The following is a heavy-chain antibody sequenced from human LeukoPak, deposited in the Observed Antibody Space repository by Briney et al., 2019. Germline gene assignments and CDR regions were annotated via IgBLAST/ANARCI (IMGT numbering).Heavy chain of an antibody. D-gene: IGHD3-10*01. CDR2: ISSSSSYI. CDR1: GFPFSSYS. Sequence: GGSLRLSCAASGFPFSSYSMNWVRQAPGKGLEWVSSISSSSSYIYYADSVKGRFTISRDNAKNSLYLQMNSLRAEDTAVYYCAREGKKVYFDYWGQGTLVTVSS. J-gene: IGHJ4*02. CDR3: AREGKKVYFDY. V-gene: IGHV3-21*01.